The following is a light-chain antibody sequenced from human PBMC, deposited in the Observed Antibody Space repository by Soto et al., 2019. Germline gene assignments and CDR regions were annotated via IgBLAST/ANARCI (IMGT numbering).Light chain of an antibody. CDR2: RSN. CDR1: TSNIGSNF. V-gene: IGLV1-47*01. Sequence: QSVLTQPPSASGTPGQRVTISCSGSTSNIGSNFVFWYQHLPGTAPKLLVYRSNQRASGVPDRFSGSKSGTSASLAISGLRSEDEADYYCAAWDDSLSAQVFGGGTQLTVL. CDR3: AAWDDSLSAQV. J-gene: IGLJ2*01.